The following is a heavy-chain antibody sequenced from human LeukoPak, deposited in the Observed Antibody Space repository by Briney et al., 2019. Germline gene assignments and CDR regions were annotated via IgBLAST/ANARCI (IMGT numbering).Heavy chain of an antibody. CDR2: IYYSGST. J-gene: IGHJ4*02. V-gene: IGHV4-31*03. Sequence: PSQTLSLTCTVSGGSISSGGYYWGWIRQHPGKGLEWIGYIYYSGSTYYNPSLKSRVTISVDTSKNQFSLKLSSVTAADTAVYYCARGPNRVMITFGGVIVSPSILGSGNDYWGQGTLVTVSS. CDR3: ARGPNRVMITFGGVIVSPSILGSGNDY. CDR1: GGSISSGGYY. D-gene: IGHD3-16*02.